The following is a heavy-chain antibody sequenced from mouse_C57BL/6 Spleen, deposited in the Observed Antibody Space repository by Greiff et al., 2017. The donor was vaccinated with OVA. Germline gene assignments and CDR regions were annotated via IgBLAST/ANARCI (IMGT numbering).Heavy chain of an antibody. CDR1: GYAFTNYL. CDR3: ARIRYYGSSSGYFDY. J-gene: IGHJ2*01. V-gene: IGHV1-54*01. CDR2: INPGSGGT. D-gene: IGHD1-1*01. Sequence: QVQLQQSGAELVRPGTSVKVSCKASGYAFTNYLIEWVKQRPGQGLEWIGVINPGSGGTNYNEKFKGKATLTADKSSSTAYMQLSSLTSEDSAVYFCARIRYYGSSSGYFDYWGQGTTLTVSS.